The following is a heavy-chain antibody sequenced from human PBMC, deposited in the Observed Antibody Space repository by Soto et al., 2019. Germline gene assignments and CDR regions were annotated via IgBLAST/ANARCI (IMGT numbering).Heavy chain of an antibody. CDR3: TKRLGSTATTYGDS. V-gene: IGHV3-23*01. J-gene: IGHJ4*02. Sequence: GSIRLSCAASGFNLNSFVLLWVRQDPGKGLEWVSDICYDGGTTYYVDSVKGRFTISRDNSKNILYLQMNSLRVEDTAVYYCTKRLGSTATTYGDSWGQGTLVTVSS. D-gene: IGHD1-1*01. CDR1: GFNLNSFV. CDR2: ICYDGGTT.